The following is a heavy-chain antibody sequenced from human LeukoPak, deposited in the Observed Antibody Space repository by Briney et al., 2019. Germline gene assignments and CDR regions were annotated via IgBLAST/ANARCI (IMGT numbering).Heavy chain of an antibody. CDR2: IRYDGSNK. J-gene: IGHJ4*02. V-gene: IGHV3-30*02. CDR1: GFTFSSYG. Sequence: GGSLRLSCAASGFTFSSYGMHWVRQAPGKGLEWVAFIRYDGSNKYYADSVKGRLTISRDNSKNTLYLQMNSLRAEDTAVYYCAKAHTPGYYYDSSGYILGYWGQGTLVTVSS. D-gene: IGHD3-22*01. CDR3: AKAHTPGYYYDSSGYILGY.